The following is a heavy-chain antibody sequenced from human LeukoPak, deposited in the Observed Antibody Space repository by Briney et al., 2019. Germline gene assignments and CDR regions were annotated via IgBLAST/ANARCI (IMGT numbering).Heavy chain of an antibody. D-gene: IGHD5-18*01. CDR1: GGSISSYY. CDR3: AREGYSYGLDY. V-gene: IGHV4-59*01. Sequence: TETLSLTCTVSGGSISSYYWSWIRQPPGKGLEWIGYIYYSGSTNYNPSLKSRVTISVDTSKNQFSLKLSSVTAADAAVYYCAREGYSYGLDYWGQGTLVTVSS. CDR2: IYYSGST. J-gene: IGHJ4*02.